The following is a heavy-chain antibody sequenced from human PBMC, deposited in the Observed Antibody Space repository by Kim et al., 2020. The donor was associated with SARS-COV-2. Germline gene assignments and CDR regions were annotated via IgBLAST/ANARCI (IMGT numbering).Heavy chain of an antibody. Sequence: GGSLRLSCAASGFTFSSYGMHWVRQAPGKGLEWVAVISYDGSNKYYADSVKGRFTISRDNSKNTLYLQMNSLRAEDTAVYYCAKDNTPGYSYGTKDYWGQGTLVTVSS. CDR2: ISYDGSNK. CDR1: GFTFSSYG. V-gene: IGHV3-30*18. CDR3: AKDNTPGYSYGTKDY. J-gene: IGHJ4*02. D-gene: IGHD5-18*01.